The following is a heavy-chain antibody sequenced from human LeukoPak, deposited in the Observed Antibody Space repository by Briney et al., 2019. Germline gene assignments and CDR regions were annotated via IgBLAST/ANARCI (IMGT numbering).Heavy chain of an antibody. D-gene: IGHD6-6*01. CDR1: GFTFSSYW. V-gene: IGHV3-7*01. CDR3: ARDPIIEYSSSPRHFDY. CDR2: IKQDGSEK. Sequence: GGSLRLSCAASGFTFSSYWMSWVRQAPGKGLEWVANIKQDGSEKYYVDSVKGRFTISRDNAKNTLYLQMNSLRAEDTAVYYCARDPIIEYSSSPRHFDYWGQGTLVTVSS. J-gene: IGHJ4*02.